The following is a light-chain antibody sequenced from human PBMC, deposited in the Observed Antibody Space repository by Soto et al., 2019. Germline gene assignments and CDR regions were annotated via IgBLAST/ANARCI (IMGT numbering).Light chain of an antibody. CDR2: GAS. J-gene: IGKJ3*01. CDR3: QQYDRSPCT. Sequence: DIQMTQSPSSLSAYLGDRVTITCRASQTISNYLAWYQQKPGRPPKLLLFGASSLQSGVPARFSGSGSGTHFTLTISGLLPEDVASYYCQQYDRSPCTFGPGTTVDIK. V-gene: IGKV1-16*01. CDR1: QTISNY.